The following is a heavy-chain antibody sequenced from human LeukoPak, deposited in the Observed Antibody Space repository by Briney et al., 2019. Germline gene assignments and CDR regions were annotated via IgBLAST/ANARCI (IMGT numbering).Heavy chain of an antibody. CDR3: ARTLGDYYGSGTYYSTLAS. CDR2: ISWDGGST. D-gene: IGHD3-10*01. J-gene: IGHJ4*02. CDR1: GFTFDDYT. Sequence: GGSLRLSCAASGFTFDDYTMHGVRQAPGKGLEWVSLISWDGGSTYYADSVKGRFTISRDNSKYTLYLQMNSLRAEDTAVYYCARTLGDYYGSGTYYSTLASWGQGTLVTVSS. V-gene: IGHV3-43*01.